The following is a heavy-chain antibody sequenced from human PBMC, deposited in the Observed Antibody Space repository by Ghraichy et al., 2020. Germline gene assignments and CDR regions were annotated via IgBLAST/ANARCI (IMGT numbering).Heavy chain of an antibody. V-gene: IGHV3-21*01. Sequence: ESLNISCVASGLMFSPNTMNWVRHAPGKGLEWVSSISSSTRYIYYADSVKGRFTISRDNAQNSLYLQMNSLRAEDTAVYYCSRGGGAGTPVLYHMDVWGLGTTVTVSS. D-gene: IGHD6-19*01. CDR3: SRGGGAGTPVLYHMDV. J-gene: IGHJ6*02. CDR1: GLMFSPNT. CDR2: ISSSTRYI.